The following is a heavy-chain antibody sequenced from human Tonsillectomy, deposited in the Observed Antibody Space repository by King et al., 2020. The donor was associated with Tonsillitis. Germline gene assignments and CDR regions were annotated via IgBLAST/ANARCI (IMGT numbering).Heavy chain of an antibody. CDR2: FSWNNGSI. Sequence: VQLVESGGGLVQPGRSLRLSCAASGFTFDDYAMHWVRQAPGKGLEWVSGFSWNNGSIGYADSVKGRFTISRDNAKNSLYLQMNSLRAEDTALYYCAKDLGNWNDGGIDYWGQGTLVTVSS. CDR1: GFTFDDYA. V-gene: IGHV3-9*01. CDR3: AKDLGNWNDGGIDY. D-gene: IGHD1-20*01. J-gene: IGHJ4*02.